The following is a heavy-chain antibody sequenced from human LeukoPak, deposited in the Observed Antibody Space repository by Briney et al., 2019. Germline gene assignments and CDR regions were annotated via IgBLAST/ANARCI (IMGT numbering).Heavy chain of an antibody. CDR3: AKSDHYVWGSYRPFDY. CDR2: ISGSGGST. V-gene: IGHV3-23*01. D-gene: IGHD3-16*02. Sequence: GGSLRLSCAASGFTFSSYAMSWVRQAPGKGLEWAAAISGSGGSTYYADSVKGRFTISRDNSKNTLYLQMNSLRAEDTAVYYCAKSDHYVWGSYRPFDYWGQGTLVTVSS. CDR1: GFTFSSYA. J-gene: IGHJ4*02.